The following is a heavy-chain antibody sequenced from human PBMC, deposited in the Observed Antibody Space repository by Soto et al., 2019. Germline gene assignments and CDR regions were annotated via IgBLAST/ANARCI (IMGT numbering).Heavy chain of an antibody. CDR2: INPNGGST. CDR3: AGASSRVSSVVAAY. J-gene: IGHJ4*02. Sequence: ASVKVSCKAPGDTFTSYYMHWVRQAPGHGLEWMGVINPNGGSTRFAQKFQGRVTMTSDTSTSTVYMELRGLTSEDTAVYYCAGASSRVSSVVAAYWGQGTLVTVSS. V-gene: IGHV1-46*01. D-gene: IGHD2-15*01. CDR1: GDTFTSYY.